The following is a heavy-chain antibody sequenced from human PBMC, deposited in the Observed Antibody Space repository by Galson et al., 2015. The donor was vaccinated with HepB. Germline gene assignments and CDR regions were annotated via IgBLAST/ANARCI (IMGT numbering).Heavy chain of an antibody. J-gene: IGHJ4*02. CDR1: GYTLTNYH. D-gene: IGHD6-13*01. Sequence: SVKASCKASGYTLTNYHMHWVRQAPGQGLEWMGIINPSGGATVYAQKFQGRVTITRDTSTSTVYMELSSLTSEDTAVYYCIREAAGGHFDYWGQGTLVTVSS. CDR2: INPSGGAT. CDR3: IREAAGGHFDY. V-gene: IGHV1-46*03.